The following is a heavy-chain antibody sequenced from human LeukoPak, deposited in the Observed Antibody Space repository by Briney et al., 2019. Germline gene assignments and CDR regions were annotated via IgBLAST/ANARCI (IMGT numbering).Heavy chain of an antibody. D-gene: IGHD2-15*01. J-gene: IGHJ5*02. CDR1: GYTFTGYY. CDR2: ISPNTGGT. V-gene: IGHV1-2*02. CDR3: VRQYSDSWAGPNWFDP. Sequence: PVASVKVSCKASGYTFTGYYIHWVRQAPGQGLEWMGWISPNTGGTTYAQSFQGRFTMTRDTSVTTAYMKLTSLTSDDTAVYYCVRQYSDSWAGPNWFDPWGPGTQVTVSS.